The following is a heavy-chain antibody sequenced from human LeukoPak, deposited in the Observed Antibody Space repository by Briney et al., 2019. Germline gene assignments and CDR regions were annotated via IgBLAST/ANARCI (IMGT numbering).Heavy chain of an antibody. J-gene: IGHJ4*02. CDR2: IKTNTDGGTA. CDR1: GFTFYNAW. CDR3: ATWGRTSVTPLDY. Sequence: PGGSLRLSCAASGFTFYNAWMNWVRQAPGKGLEWVGRIKTNTDGGTADYAAPVKGRFTISRDDSKKTLYLQMNSLETEDSAVYYCATWGRTSVTPLDYWGQGTLVTVSS. V-gene: IGHV3-15*01. D-gene: IGHD4-17*01.